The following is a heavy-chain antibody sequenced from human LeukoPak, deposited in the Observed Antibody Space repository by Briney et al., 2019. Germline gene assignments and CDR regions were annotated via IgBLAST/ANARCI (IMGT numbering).Heavy chain of an antibody. V-gene: IGHV3-9*01. Sequence: GGSLRLSCAASGFTFDDYAMHWVRQAPGKGLEWVSGISWISATIGYADSVKGRFTISRDNAENSLYLQMNSLRAEDTALYYCAKAGYPTGDEYFFDYWGQGTLVTVSS. J-gene: IGHJ4*02. CDR1: GFTFDDYA. CDR2: ISWISATI. D-gene: IGHD7-27*01. CDR3: AKAGYPTGDEYFFDY.